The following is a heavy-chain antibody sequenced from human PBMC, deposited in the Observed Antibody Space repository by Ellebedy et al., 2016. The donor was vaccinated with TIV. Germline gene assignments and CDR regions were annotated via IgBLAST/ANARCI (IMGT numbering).Heavy chain of an antibody. Sequence: GESLKISCAASGFTFSRYAFHWVRQTQGKGLEWVAVISYDGNTRYNTDSVTGRFTISRDNSQNTLYLQMISLRADDTGVYYCVKSIDYGDYAYFQHWGQGTLVSVSS. D-gene: IGHD4-17*01. CDR2: ISYDGNTR. J-gene: IGHJ1*01. CDR1: GFTFSRYA. V-gene: IGHV3-30*04. CDR3: VKSIDYGDYAYFQH.